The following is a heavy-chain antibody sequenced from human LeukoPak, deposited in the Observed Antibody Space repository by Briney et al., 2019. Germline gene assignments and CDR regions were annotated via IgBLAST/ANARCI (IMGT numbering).Heavy chain of an antibody. CDR3: ARLVGYYSRGSCYHFDY. D-gene: IGHD2-15*01. J-gene: IGHJ4*02. CDR1: CGSISSGDDY. CDR2: IYYSGTT. Sequence: TLSLTCTVSCGSISSGDDYWSWIRQPPGNGVEWIGFIYYSGTTYYIPSLKSRASISVDTSKNQFSLKLSSVTAADTAVYFCARLVGYYSRGSCYHFDYWGQGSLVTVSS. V-gene: IGHV4-30-4*01.